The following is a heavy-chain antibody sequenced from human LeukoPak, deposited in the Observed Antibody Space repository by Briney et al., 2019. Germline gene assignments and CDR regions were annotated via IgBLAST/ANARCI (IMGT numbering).Heavy chain of an antibody. CDR2: IYPDDSDT. V-gene: IGHV5-51*01. D-gene: IGHD3-10*01. J-gene: IGHJ2*01. CDR1: GYTFTTYW. Sequence: GESLKISCQASGYTFTTYWIGWVRRMPGKGLECMGIIYPDDSDTTYSPSFQGQVTISADKSFSTAYLQWSSLKASDTAIYYCARLGGDTYYFGSASYPNWYFDLWGRGTLVTVSS. CDR3: ARLGGDTYYFGSASYPNWYFDL.